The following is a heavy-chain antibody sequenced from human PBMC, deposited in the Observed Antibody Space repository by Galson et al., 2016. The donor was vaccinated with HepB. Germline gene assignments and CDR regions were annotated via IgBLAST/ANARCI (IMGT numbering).Heavy chain of an antibody. Sequence: SLRLSCAASEFRFSTFGMNWVRQTPAKGLEWVSGITDNGAYTNYADSVRGRFIISRDKTKNTLFLQMNSLRVEDTAVYYCAKEVYSRAAIPSLDAFDTWGQGTVVTVSS. J-gene: IGHJ3*02. CDR2: ITDNGAYT. CDR1: EFRFSTFG. CDR3: AKEVYSRAAIPSLDAFDT. D-gene: IGHD2-8*01. V-gene: IGHV3-23*01.